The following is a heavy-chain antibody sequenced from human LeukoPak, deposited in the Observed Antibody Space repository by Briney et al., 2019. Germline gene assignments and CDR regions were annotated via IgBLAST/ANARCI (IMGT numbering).Heavy chain of an antibody. J-gene: IGHJ6*03. Sequence: SETLSLTCTVSGGSISSYYWSWIRQPPGKGLEWIGYIYCSGSTNYNPSLKSRVTISVDTSKNQFSLKLSSVTAADTAVYYCARESYSSSSYYYYYYMDVWGKGTTVTVSS. D-gene: IGHD6-6*01. CDR3: ARESYSSSSYYYYYYMDV. CDR1: GGSISSYY. CDR2: IYCSGST. V-gene: IGHV4-59*01.